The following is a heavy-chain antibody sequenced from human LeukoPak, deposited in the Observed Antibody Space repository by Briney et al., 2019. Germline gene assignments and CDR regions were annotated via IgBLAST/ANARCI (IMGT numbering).Heavy chain of an antibody. Sequence: PSQTLSLTCTVSGGSISSGGYYWSWIRQHPGKGLEWIGHIYYSGSTYYNPSLKSRVTISVDTSKNQFSLKLSSVTAADTAVYYCARGDPFYDILTGYYVNWFDPWGQGTLVTVSS. CDR3: ARGDPFYDILTGYYVNWFDP. CDR2: IYYSGST. V-gene: IGHV4-31*03. J-gene: IGHJ5*02. CDR1: GGSISSGGYY. D-gene: IGHD3-9*01.